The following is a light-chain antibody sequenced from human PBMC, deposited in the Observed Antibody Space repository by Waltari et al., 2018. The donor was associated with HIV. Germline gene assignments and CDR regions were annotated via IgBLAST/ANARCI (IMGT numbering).Light chain of an antibody. J-gene: IGLJ2*01. CDR3: SSHTITRTLV. V-gene: IGLV2-14*03. Sequence: QSVLTQPSSMSGSPGPSITLPCTGYGLGIGFYDFVHWYKKLPNMAPQLIIFGVNRRPSGVNSRFSGSKSGDMASLTISGLQAEDEADYYCSSHTITRTLVFGGGTKLTVL. CDR1: GLGIGFYDF. CDR2: GVN.